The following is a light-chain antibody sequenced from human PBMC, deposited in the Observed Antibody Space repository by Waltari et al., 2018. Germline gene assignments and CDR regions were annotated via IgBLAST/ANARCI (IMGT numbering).Light chain of an antibody. J-gene: IGKJ5*01. V-gene: IGKV1-27*01. Sequence: DIQMTQSPSSLSASVGDRVTITCRASQGISTYLAWYQQKPGKVPKLLIYAASTLQSGVPARFSGSGSGTDFTLTISSLQPEDVATYYCQKYNSAPPDFGQGTRLEIK. CDR3: QKYNSAPPD. CDR1: QGISTY. CDR2: AAS.